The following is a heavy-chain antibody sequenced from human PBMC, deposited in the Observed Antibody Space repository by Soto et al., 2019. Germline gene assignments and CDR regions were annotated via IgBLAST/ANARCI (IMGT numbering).Heavy chain of an antibody. V-gene: IGHV4-59*01. CDR2: IHYSGTT. J-gene: IGHJ6*02. CDR1: GGSISSYY. Sequence: PSETLSLTCTVSGGSISSYYWSWIRQPPGKGLEWIGYIHYSGTTNYNPSLKSRVTISVDTSKNQFSLKLSFMTAADTAVYYCARDQGSYGSGFYYYGMDVWGQGTTVTVS. CDR3: ARDQGSYGSGFYYYGMDV. D-gene: IGHD3-10*01.